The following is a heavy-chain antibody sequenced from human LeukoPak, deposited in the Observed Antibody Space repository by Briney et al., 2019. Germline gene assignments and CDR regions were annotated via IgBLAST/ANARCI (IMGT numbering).Heavy chain of an antibody. D-gene: IGHD1-26*01. Sequence: GGSLKLSCAASGFTFSGSAIHWVRQTSGKGLEWVGHIDKKDNFYATTSAASVTGRFTISRDDSKNTAYLQMNSLKTEDTALYYCTRDSGTYNWLDPWGQGTLVTVSS. CDR2: IDKKDNFYAT. J-gene: IGHJ5*02. CDR3: TRDSGTYNWLDP. V-gene: IGHV3-73*01. CDR1: GFTFSGSA.